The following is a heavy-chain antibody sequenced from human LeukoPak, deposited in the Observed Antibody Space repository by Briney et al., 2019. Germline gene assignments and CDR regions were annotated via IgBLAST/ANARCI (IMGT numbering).Heavy chain of an antibody. CDR3: ARDRGCSGGSCYSNWFDP. CDR1: GFTVSSYW. CDR2: MNSDGSST. D-gene: IGHD2-15*01. Sequence: GGSLRLSCAASGFTVSSYWMHWVRQAPGKGLVWVSRMNSDGSSTSCADSVKGRFTISRDNAKNTLYLQMSSLRAEDTALYYCARDRGCSGGSCYSNWFDPWGQGTLVTVSS. V-gene: IGHV3-74*01. J-gene: IGHJ5*02.